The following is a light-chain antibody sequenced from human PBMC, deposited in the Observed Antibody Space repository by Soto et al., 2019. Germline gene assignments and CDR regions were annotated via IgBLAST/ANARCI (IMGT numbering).Light chain of an antibody. CDR1: QTISSDY. Sequence: EILLTQSPGTLSLSPGERATLSCRASQTISSDYLAWYQQKPGQAPRLLIFGAATRAADIPDRFSGSGSGTDFTLTISRLEPEDFALYYCHQYGSPDTFGQGTKLEIK. J-gene: IGKJ2*01. CDR2: GAA. CDR3: HQYGSPDT. V-gene: IGKV3-20*01.